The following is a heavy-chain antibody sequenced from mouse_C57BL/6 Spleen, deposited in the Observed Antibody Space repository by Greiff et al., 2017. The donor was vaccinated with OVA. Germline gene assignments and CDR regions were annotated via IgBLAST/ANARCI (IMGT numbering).Heavy chain of an antibody. V-gene: IGHV1-72*01. Sequence: QVQLQQPVAELVKPGASVKLSCKASGYTFTSYWMHWVKQRPGRGLEWIGRIDPNSGGTKYNEKFKSKATLTVDKPSSTAYMQLSSLTSEDSAVYDCARDYYGSRHAWFADWGQGTLVTVSA. CDR2: IDPNSGGT. J-gene: IGHJ3*01. CDR1: GYTFTSYW. CDR3: ARDYYGSRHAWFAD. D-gene: IGHD1-1*01.